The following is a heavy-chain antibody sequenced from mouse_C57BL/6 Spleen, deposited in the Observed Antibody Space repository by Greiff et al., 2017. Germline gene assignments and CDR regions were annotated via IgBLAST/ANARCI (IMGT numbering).Heavy chain of an antibody. CDR2: INPNNGGT. CDR1: GYTFTDYY. J-gene: IGHJ3*01. Sequence: VQLQQSGPELVKPGASVKISCKASGYTFTDYYMNWVKQSHGKSLEWIGDINPNNGGTSYNQKFKGKATLTVDKSSSTAYMELRSLTSEDSAVYYCARSDSAWFAYWGQGTLVTVSA. CDR3: ARSDSAWFAY. V-gene: IGHV1-26*01.